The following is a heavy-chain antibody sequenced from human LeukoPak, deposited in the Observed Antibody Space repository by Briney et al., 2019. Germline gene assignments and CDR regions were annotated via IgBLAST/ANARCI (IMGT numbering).Heavy chain of an antibody. Sequence: SVKVSCKASGGTFSSYTITWVRQAPGQGLEWMGRVLPIFGTANYAQKFQGRVTITADESTSTAYMELSSLRSEDTAVYYCARDSSVATINANIPYYYYYGMDVWGKGTTVTVSS. J-gene: IGHJ6*04. CDR1: GGTFSSYT. CDR2: VLPIFGTA. CDR3: ARDSSVATINANIPYYYYYGMDV. V-gene: IGHV1-69*13. D-gene: IGHD5-12*01.